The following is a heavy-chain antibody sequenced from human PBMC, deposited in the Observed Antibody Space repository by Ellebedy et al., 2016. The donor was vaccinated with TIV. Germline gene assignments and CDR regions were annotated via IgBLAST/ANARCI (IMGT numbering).Heavy chain of an antibody. CDR2: LQSDGGSS. D-gene: IGHD1-26*01. CDR1: GFTFSSYT. Sequence: GESLKISCSASGFTFSSYTMHWVRQAPGKGLEFVSALQSDGGSSYYADSVQGRFTISRDNSKNTLFLQMSRLRTDETAVYYCVKAPTTTTWAPFDYWGQGTLVTVSS. J-gene: IGHJ4*02. V-gene: IGHV3-64D*06. CDR3: VKAPTTTTWAPFDY.